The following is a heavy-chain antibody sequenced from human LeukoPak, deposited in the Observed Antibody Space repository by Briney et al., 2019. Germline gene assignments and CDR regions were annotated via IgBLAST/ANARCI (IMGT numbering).Heavy chain of an antibody. CDR2: INHSGTT. CDR3: ARRPPKIRSDDGPSGLDY. J-gene: IGHJ4*02. D-gene: IGHD5-24*01. CDR1: GESFSGYY. Sequence: SETLSLTCAVYGESFSGYYWCWIRDPPGKGVEWLGEINHSGTTNYNPPLKSRVTIPVEMYKNQFSLKLSSVTAADTAVSYCARRPPKIRSDDGPSGLDYWGQGTLVTVSS. V-gene: IGHV4-34*01.